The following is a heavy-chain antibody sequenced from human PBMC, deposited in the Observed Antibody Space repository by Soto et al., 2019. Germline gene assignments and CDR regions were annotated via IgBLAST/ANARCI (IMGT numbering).Heavy chain of an antibody. CDR2: ISSSGSTI. V-gene: IGHV3-11*01. CDR1: LFTFSGHY. CDR3: ARDNAGYGYDY. Sequence: LXRSCAASLFTFSGHYMSWIRQAPGKGLEWVSYISSSGSTIYYADSVKGRFTISRDNAKNSLYLQMNSLRAEDTAVYYCARDNAGYGYDYWGQGTLVTVSS. J-gene: IGHJ4*02. D-gene: IGHD5-18*01.